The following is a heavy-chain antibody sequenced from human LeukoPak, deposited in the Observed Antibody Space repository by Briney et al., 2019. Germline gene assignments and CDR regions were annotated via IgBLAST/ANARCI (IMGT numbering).Heavy chain of an antibody. J-gene: IGHJ4*02. CDR1: GGSFSGYY. D-gene: IGHD6-13*01. CDR3: AREGAAAGTKPFDY. CDR2: INHSGST. V-gene: IGHV4-34*01. Sequence: SETLSLTCAVYGGSFSGYYWSWIRQPPGKGLEWIGEINHSGSTNYNPSLKSRVTISVDTSKNQFSLKLSSVTAADTAVYYCAREGAAAGTKPFDYWGQGTLATVSS.